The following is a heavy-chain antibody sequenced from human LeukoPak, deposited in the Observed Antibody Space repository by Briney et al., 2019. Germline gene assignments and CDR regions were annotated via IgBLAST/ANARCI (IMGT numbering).Heavy chain of an antibody. J-gene: IGHJ4*02. CDR3: AAGYSSGWYYFDY. D-gene: IGHD6-19*01. V-gene: IGHV3-21*01. CDR1: GFTFSSYS. CDR2: ISSSSSYI. Sequence: PGGSLRLSCAASGFTFSSYSMNWVRQAPGKGLEWVSSISSSSSYIYYADPVKGRFTISRDNAKNSLYLQMNSLRAEDTAVYYCAAGYSSGWYYFDYWGQGTLVTVSS.